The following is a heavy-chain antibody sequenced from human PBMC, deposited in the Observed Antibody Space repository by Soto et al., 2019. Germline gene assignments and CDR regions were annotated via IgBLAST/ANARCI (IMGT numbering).Heavy chain of an antibody. D-gene: IGHD4-17*01. J-gene: IGHJ4*02. CDR1: EYSFTSYW. V-gene: IGHV5-51*01. CDR3: ARPANTVADHFDL. CDR2: IYPSDSDT. Sequence: PGESLKISCKGSEYSFTSYWIGWVRQMPGKGLEWMGTIYPSDSDTRYSPSFQGQVTISADQSINTAYLQWDSLKASDTAIYYCARPANTVADHFDLWGQGTPVTVSS.